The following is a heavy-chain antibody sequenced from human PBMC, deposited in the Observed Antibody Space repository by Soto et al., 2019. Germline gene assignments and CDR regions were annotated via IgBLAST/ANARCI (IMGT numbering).Heavy chain of an antibody. D-gene: IGHD3-16*01. CDR2: ISYDGTNK. CDR1: GITFSSYG. J-gene: IGHJ3*02. V-gene: IGHV3-30*18. CDR3: AKGLGWRVLGDSYDI. Sequence: GGSLKVSCAASGITFSSYGMHWVRQAPGKGLEWVAVISYDGTNKYYGDSVKGRFSISRDNSKNTLYLQMNSLRAEDTAAYYCAKGLGWRVLGDSYDIWAKCTTVTVSS.